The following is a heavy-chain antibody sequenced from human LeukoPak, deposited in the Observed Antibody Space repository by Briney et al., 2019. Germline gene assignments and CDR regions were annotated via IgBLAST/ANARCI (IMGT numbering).Heavy chain of an antibody. CDR2: INHSGNT. V-gene: IGHV4-34*01. CDR3: ATTRGVITLDGYHYYIDV. CDR1: GGSFSDFY. D-gene: IGHD3-10*01. J-gene: IGHJ6*03. Sequence: PSETLSLTCAVYGGSFSDFYCTWIRQPPGKGLEWIGEINHSGNTKYNPSLKSRVTILLDTSKNQFSLKVRSVTAADTAVYYRATTRGVITLDGYHYYIDVWGKGTTVTVSS.